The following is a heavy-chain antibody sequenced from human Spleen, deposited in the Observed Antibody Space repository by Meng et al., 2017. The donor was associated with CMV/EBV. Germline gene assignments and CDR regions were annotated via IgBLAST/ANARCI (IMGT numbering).Heavy chain of an antibody. CDR1: GYTFTSYG. Sequence: ASVKVSCKASGYTFTSYGISWVRQAPGQGLEWMGWISAYNGNTNYAQKLQGRVTMTTDTSTSTAYMGMTSLRSDDTAVYYCVRFSYDILEGYRGDFWGQGTLVTVSS. D-gene: IGHD3-9*01. J-gene: IGHJ4*02. V-gene: IGHV1-18*01. CDR2: ISAYNGNT. CDR3: VRFSYDILEGYRGDF.